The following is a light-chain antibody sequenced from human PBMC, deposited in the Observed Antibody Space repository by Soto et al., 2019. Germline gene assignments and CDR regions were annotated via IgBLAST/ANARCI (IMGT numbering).Light chain of an antibody. Sequence: EIVLTQSPATLSLSPGERATLSCRASQSVSRSYLAWYQQKPGEAPRLLIYGASNRATGIPDRFSGSGSGTDFTLTISRLEPEDSAVYYCQQYGTSGTFGQGTRLEI. J-gene: IGKJ5*01. V-gene: IGKV3-20*01. CDR1: QSVSRSY. CDR2: GAS. CDR3: QQYGTSGT.